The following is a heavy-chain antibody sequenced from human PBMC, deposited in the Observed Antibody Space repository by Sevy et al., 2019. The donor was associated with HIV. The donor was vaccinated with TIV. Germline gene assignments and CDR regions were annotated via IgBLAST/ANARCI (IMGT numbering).Heavy chain of an antibody. CDR3: AKGRIPSIGTLGPFDS. Sequence: GGSLTLSCAASGFSLSNYAMSWVRQAPGKGLEWISTKTGSAGVTYYADSVKGRFTISRDNSKKTLFLQMNSLRAEDTALYYCAKGRIPSIGTLGPFDSWGQGTLVTVSS. D-gene: IGHD6-6*01. CDR2: KTGSAGVT. V-gene: IGHV3-23*01. CDR1: GFSLSNYA. J-gene: IGHJ4*02.